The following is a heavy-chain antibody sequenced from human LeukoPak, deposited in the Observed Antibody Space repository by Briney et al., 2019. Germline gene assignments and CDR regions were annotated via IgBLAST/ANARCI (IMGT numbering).Heavy chain of an antibody. D-gene: IGHD3-10*01. V-gene: IGHV3-23*01. Sequence: GGSLRLSCAASGFTFSSYAMSWVRQAPGKGLEWVSPISGSGGSTYYADSVKGRFTISRDNSKNTLYLQMNSLRAEDTAVYYCAKDLGNYYGSGSCLYYYYYYYIDVWGKGTTVTVSS. CDR1: GFTFSSYA. J-gene: IGHJ6*03. CDR3: AKDLGNYYGSGSCLYYYYYYYIDV. CDR2: ISGSGGST.